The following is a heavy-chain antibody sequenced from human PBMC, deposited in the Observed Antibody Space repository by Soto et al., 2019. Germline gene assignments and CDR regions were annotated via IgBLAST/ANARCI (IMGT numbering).Heavy chain of an antibody. CDR1: GFTFSNAW. V-gene: IGHV3-15*07. CDR3: TATFHLYSGGWSWYFDL. D-gene: IGHD6-19*01. J-gene: IGHJ2*01. CDR2: IKSKTDGGTT. Sequence: EVQLVESGGGLVKPGGSLRLSCAASGFTFSNAWMNWVRQAPGKGLEWVGRIKSKTDGGTTDYAAPVKGRFTISRDDSXNXXCLQMNRLKTEDTAVYYCTATFHLYSGGWSWYFDLWGRGTLVTVSS.